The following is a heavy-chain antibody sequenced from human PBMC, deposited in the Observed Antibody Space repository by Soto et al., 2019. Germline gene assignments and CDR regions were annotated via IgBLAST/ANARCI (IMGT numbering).Heavy chain of an antibody. CDR2: VNPINGNT. J-gene: IGHJ4*02. Sequence: QVQLVQSGAEVKKPGASVKVSGKTSGYSFSEFRMHWVRQAPGQGLEWMGWVNPINGNTNYAQDFQGRVTMTRDASTKTVYMELSSLTSDDTSTVYCARENWHFDYWGQGTLIIISS. CDR3: ARENWHFDY. V-gene: IGHV1-2*02. CDR1: GYSFSEFR.